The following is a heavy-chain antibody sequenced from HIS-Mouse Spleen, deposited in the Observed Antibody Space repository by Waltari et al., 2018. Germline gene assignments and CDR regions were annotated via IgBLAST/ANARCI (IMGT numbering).Heavy chain of an antibody. CDR3: AKDRGSPLYFDY. V-gene: IGHV3-30*18. Sequence: QVQLVESGGGVVQPGRSLRRSCAASGFTFSSYGMHWLRQAPGKGLEWVAVISYDGSNKYYADSVKGRFTISRDNSKNTLYLQMNSLRAEDTAVYYCAKDRGSPLYFDYWGQGTLVTVSS. CDR1: GFTFSSYG. D-gene: IGHD1-26*01. J-gene: IGHJ4*02. CDR2: ISYDGSNK.